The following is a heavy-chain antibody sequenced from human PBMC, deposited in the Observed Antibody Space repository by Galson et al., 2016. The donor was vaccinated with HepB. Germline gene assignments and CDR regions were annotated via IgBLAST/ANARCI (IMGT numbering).Heavy chain of an antibody. CDR1: GFSFSTYN. CDR3: ARDYYRSGSYSFDY. Sequence: LRLSCAASGFSFSTYNMNWVRQAPGKGLEWLSYIGSSGSPIYYADSVKGRFTVSRDNAKNSLYLQMNGLRDEDTAVYYCARDYYRSGSYSFDYWGQGILVTVSS. D-gene: IGHD3-10*01. V-gene: IGHV3-48*02. CDR2: IGSSGSPI. J-gene: IGHJ4*02.